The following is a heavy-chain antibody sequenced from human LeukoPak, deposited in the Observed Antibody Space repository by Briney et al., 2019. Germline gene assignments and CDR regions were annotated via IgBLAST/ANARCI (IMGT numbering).Heavy chain of an antibody. J-gene: IGHJ6*02. CDR3: ARTRSGCSTTNCYPYDMDV. CDR2: IIPIFGTT. CDR1: GGTFSIYA. Sequence: SVTVSFKASGGTFSIYAITWVRQAPGQGLEWMGGIIPIFGTTSYAQNFQGRVTITADESTTTAYIELSSLRSEDTTVYYCARTRSGCSTTNCYPYDMDVWGQGTTVTVSS. V-gene: IGHV1-69*13. D-gene: IGHD2-2*01.